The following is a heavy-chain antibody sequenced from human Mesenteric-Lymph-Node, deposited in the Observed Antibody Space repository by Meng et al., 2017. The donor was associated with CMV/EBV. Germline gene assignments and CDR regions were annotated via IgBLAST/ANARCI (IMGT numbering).Heavy chain of an antibody. D-gene: IGHD5-12*01. CDR2: IIPIFGTA. J-gene: IGHJ4*02. Sequence: CKASGRTFSSYAISWVRQAPGQGLEWMGGIIPIFGTANYAQKFQGSVTITADKSTSTAYMELSSLRSEDTAVYYCASAYSGYAVRYWGQGTLVTVSS. V-gene: IGHV1-69*06. CDR3: ASAYSGYAVRY. CDR1: GRTFSSYA.